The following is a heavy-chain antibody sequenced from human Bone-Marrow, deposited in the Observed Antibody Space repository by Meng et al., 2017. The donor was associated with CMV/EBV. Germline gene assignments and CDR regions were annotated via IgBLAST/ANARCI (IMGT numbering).Heavy chain of an antibody. CDR3: ARGGLWYDFWSGYFSRSSMDV. V-gene: IGHV3-21*01. D-gene: IGHD3-3*01. CDR2: ISSSSSYI. CDR1: GFTFSSYS. Sequence: LSLTCAASGFTFSSYSMNWVRQAPGKGLEWVSSISSSSSYIYYADSVKGRFTISRDNAKNSLYLQMNSLRAEDTAVYYCARGGLWYDFWSGYFSRSSMDVWGQGPTVPVSS. J-gene: IGHJ6*02.